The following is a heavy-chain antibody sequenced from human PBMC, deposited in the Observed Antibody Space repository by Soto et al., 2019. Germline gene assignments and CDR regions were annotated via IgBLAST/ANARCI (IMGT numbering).Heavy chain of an antibody. D-gene: IGHD6-13*01. J-gene: IGHJ5*02. V-gene: IGHV3-23*01. CDR2: ISGSGGTT. CDR1: GFTFSSYA. Sequence: EGSLRLSCAASGFTFSSYAMSWVRQAPGKGLEWVSAISGSGGTTYYADSVKGRFTISRDNSKNTLYLQMNSLRAEDTAIYYCAKDQGYSSSFHWFDPWGQGTLVTVSS. CDR3: AKDQGYSSSFHWFDP.